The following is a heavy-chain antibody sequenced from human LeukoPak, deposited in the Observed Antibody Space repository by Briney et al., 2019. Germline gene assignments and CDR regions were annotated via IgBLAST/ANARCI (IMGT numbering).Heavy chain of an antibody. V-gene: IGHV3-48*01. J-gene: IGHJ4*02. CDR3: AKDVPLGANRPYYFDY. CDR1: GFTFSSYS. D-gene: IGHD1-26*01. CDR2: ISSSSSTI. Sequence: GRSLRLSCAASGFTFSSYSMNWVRQAPGKGLEWVSYISSSSSTIYYADSVKGRFTISRDNAKNSLYLQMNSLRAEDTAVYYCAKDVPLGANRPYYFDYWGQGTLVTVSS.